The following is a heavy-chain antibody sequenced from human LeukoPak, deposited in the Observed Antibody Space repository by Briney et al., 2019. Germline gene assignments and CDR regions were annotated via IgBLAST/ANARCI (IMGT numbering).Heavy chain of an antibody. CDR1: GFTFSSYG. J-gene: IGHJ4*02. Sequence: GGSLRLSCAASGFTFSSYGMHWVRQAPGKGLEWVAFIRYDGSNKYYADSVKDRFTISRDNSKNTLYLQMNSLRAEDTAVYYCAKDCEVRGVPYWGQGTLVTVSS. CDR2: IRYDGSNK. D-gene: IGHD3-10*01. CDR3: AKDCEVRGVPY. V-gene: IGHV3-30*02.